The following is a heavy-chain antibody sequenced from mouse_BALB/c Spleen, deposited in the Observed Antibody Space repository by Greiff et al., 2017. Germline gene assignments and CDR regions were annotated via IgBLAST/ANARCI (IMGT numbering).Heavy chain of an antibody. V-gene: IGHV1S29*02. Sequence: VQLKESGPELVKPGASVKISCKASGYTFTDYNMHWVKQSHGKSLEWIGYIYPYNGGTGYNQKFKSKATLTVDNSSSTAYMELRSLTSEDSAVYYCARVTTRAMDYWGQGTSVTVSS. D-gene: IGHD2-12*01. CDR3: ARVTTRAMDY. J-gene: IGHJ4*01. CDR2: IYPYNGGT. CDR1: GYTFTDYN.